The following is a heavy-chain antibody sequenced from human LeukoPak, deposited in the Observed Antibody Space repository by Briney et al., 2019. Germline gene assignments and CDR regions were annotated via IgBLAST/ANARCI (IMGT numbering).Heavy chain of an antibody. CDR2: IYYSGNA. D-gene: IGHD3-22*01. J-gene: IGHJ4*02. Sequence: SETLSLACTVSGGSIRSGGYYWSWIRQHPGKGLEWIGYIYYSGNAYYNPSLKSRVTISVDTSKNQFSLKLSSVTAADTAVYYCARDYDSSGNFDYWGQGTLVTVSS. V-gene: IGHV4-31*03. CDR1: GGSIRSGGYY. CDR3: ARDYDSSGNFDY.